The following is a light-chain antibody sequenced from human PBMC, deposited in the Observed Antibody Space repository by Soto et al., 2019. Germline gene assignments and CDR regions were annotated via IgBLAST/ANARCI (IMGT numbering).Light chain of an antibody. Sequence: ETVLTQSPATLSLSPGERATLSCRASESVSNSLAWYQHKPGQAPRLLIYNASNRATGIPARFSGSGSGTDFTLTISRLEPEDFAVYYCQQYGSSPRTFGQGTKVEIK. CDR3: QQYGSSPRT. CDR1: ESVSNS. V-gene: IGKV3-20*01. J-gene: IGKJ1*01. CDR2: NAS.